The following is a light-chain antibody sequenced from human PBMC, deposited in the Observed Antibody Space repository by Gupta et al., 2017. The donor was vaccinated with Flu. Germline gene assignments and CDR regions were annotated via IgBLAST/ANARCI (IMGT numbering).Light chain of an antibody. CDR3: AAWDDSRSGWV. J-gene: IGLJ3*02. CDR2: RNN. V-gene: IGLV1-47*01. Sequence: QSVLTQPPSASGTPGQRVTISCSGSSSNIGSNYVYWYQQLPGTAPKLLIYRNNQRPSGVPARFSGSKSATSASLAISGLRAEDEADYYCAAWDDSRSGWVFGGGTKLTVL. CDR1: SSNIGSNY.